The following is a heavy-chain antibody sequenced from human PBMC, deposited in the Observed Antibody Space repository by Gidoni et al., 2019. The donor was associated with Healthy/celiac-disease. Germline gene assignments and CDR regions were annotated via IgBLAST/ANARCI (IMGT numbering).Heavy chain of an antibody. J-gene: IGHJ4*02. CDR3: ARAYCSGGSCSLFDY. D-gene: IGHD2-15*01. CDR2: INPNSGGT. Sequence: QVQLVQSGAEVKKPGASVKVSCKASGYTFPGYYMHWVRQAPGQGLEWMGWINPNSGGTNYAQKFQGWFTMTRDTSISTAYMELSRLRSDDTAVYYCARAYCSGGSCSLFDYWGQGTLVTVSS. CDR1: GYTFPGYY. V-gene: IGHV1-2*04.